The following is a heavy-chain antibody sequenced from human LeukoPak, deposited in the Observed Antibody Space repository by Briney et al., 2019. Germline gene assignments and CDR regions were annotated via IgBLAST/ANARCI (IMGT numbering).Heavy chain of an antibody. J-gene: IGHJ4*02. CDR3: ARGEWWELPDY. D-gene: IGHD1-26*01. CDR1: GFTFSSYA. CDR2: ISYDGSNK. V-gene: IGHV3-30-3*01. Sequence: GSLRLSCAASGFTFSSYAMHWVRQAPGKGLEWVAVISYDGSNKYYADSVKGRFTISRDNSKNTLYLQMNSLRAEDTAVYYCARGEWWELPDYWGQGTLVTVSS.